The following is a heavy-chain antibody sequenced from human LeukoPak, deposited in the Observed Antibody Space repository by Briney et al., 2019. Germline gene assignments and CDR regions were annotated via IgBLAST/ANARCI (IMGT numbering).Heavy chain of an antibody. V-gene: IGHV3-23*01. CDR2: ISGSGGST. D-gene: IGHD3-16*01. CDR3: AKGGFFNWFDP. Sequence: GGSLRLSCAASGFTVSSKYMSWVRQAPGKGLEWVSAISGSGGSTYYADSVKGRFTISRDNSKNTLYLQMNSLRAEDTAVYYCAKGGFFNWFDPWGQGTLVTVSS. J-gene: IGHJ5*02. CDR1: GFTVSSKY.